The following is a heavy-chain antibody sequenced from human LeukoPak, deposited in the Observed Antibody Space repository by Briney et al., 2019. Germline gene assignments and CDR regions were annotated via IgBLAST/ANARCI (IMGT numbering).Heavy chain of an antibody. CDR2: ISAYNGNT. D-gene: IGHD6-13*01. Sequence: GASVKVSCKTSGYTFTSYGISWVRQAPGQGLEWMGWISAYNGNTNYAQKLQGRVTMTTDTSTSTAYMELRSLRSDDTAVYYCARGYRLSAYSSSWYSALKNTLKYGTRALGFDYWGQGTLVTVSS. CDR1: GYTFTSYG. CDR3: ARGYRLSAYSSSWYSALKNTLKYGTRALGFDY. V-gene: IGHV1-18*01. J-gene: IGHJ4*02.